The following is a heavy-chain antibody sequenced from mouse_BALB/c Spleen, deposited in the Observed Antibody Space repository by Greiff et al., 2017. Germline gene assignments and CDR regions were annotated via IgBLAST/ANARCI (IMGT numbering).Heavy chain of an antibody. Sequence: VQVVESGPGLVAPSQSLSITCTVSGFSLTSYGVSWVRQPPGKGLEWLGVIWGDGSTNYHSALISRLSISKDNSKSQVFLKLNSLQTDDTATYYCAKQRDYDDPAWFAYWGQGTLVTVSA. CDR1: GFSLTSYG. J-gene: IGHJ3*01. CDR3: AKQRDYDDPAWFAY. V-gene: IGHV2-3*01. CDR2: IWGDGST. D-gene: IGHD2-4*01.